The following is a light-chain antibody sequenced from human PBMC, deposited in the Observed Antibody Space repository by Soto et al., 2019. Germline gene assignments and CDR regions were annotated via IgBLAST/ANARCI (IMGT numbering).Light chain of an antibody. CDR3: QQYGSSPYT. Sequence: EILLTQSPGTLSLSPGERATLSCRASQSVRNSYLAWYQQKPGQAPRLLIYGASGRATGIPARFSGSGSGTDFPLTISRLEPEDFAVYYCQQYGSSPYTFGQGTKLEI. J-gene: IGKJ2*01. CDR1: QSVRNSY. CDR2: GAS. V-gene: IGKV3-20*01.